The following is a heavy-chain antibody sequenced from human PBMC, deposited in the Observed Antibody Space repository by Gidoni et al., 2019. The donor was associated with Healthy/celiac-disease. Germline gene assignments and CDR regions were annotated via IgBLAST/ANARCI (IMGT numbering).Heavy chain of an antibody. Sequence: QLQLQESGPGLVKPSETLSLTCTVSGGSISSSSYYWGCIRQPPGKGLEWIGSIYYSGSTYYNPSLKSRVTISVDTSKNQFSLKLSPVTAADTAVYYCARLRAGSSWSRKNNWFDPWGQGTLVTVSS. J-gene: IGHJ5*02. D-gene: IGHD6-13*01. V-gene: IGHV4-39*01. CDR2: IYYSGST. CDR3: ARLRAGSSWSRKNNWFDP. CDR1: GGSISSSSYY.